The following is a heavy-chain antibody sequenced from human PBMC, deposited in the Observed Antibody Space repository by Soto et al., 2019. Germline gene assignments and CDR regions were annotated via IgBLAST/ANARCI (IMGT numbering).Heavy chain of an antibody. CDR3: ARDLRDYYGMDV. Sequence: QVQLQESGPGLVKPSQTLSLTCTVSGGSISSGDYYWSWIRQPPGKGLEWIGYIYYSGSTYYNPSLNSRFTISVDPSKNQFSLKLSSVTAADTAVYYCARDLRDYYGMDVWGQGTTVTVSS. J-gene: IGHJ6*02. CDR2: IYYSGST. D-gene: IGHD3-9*01. CDR1: GGSISSGDYY. V-gene: IGHV4-30-4*01.